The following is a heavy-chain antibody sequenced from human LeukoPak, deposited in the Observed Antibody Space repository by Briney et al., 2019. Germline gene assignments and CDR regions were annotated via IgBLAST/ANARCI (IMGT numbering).Heavy chain of an antibody. CDR1: GGSFSGYY. CDR2: INHSGST. D-gene: IGHD3-22*01. CDR3: ARDRTGYYNYFDY. Sequence: SSETLSLTCAVYGGSFSGYYWSWIRQPPGKGLEWIGEINHSGSTNYNPSLKSRVTISVDTSKNQFSLKLSSVTAADTAVYYCARDRTGYYNYFDYWGQGTLVTVSS. V-gene: IGHV4-34*01. J-gene: IGHJ4*02.